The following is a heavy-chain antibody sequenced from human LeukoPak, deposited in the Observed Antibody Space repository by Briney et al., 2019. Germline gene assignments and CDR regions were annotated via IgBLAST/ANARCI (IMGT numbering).Heavy chain of an antibody. CDR3: ATKPYTTGDDY. CDR1: GYTFTSYG. V-gene: IGHV1-18*01. D-gene: IGHD4-11*01. Sequence: ASVKVSCKASGYTFTSYGISWARQAPGQGLEWMGWISAYNGNTNYAQKLQGRVTMTTDTSTSTAYMELRSLRSEDTAVYYCATKPYTTGDDYWGQGTLVTVSS. J-gene: IGHJ4*02. CDR2: ISAYNGNT.